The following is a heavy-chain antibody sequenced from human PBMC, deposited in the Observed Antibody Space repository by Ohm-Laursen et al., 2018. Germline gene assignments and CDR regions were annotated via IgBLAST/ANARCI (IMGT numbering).Heavy chain of an antibody. CDR2: IDYGDST. Sequence: SLRLSCSASGFTVSYNYMSWVRQAPGKGLEWLSIIDYGDSTYYADSVKGRFTISRDNAKNSLYLQMNSLRAEDTAVYYCARDRGDPGMDVWGQGTTVTVSS. V-gene: IGHV3-53*01. CDR3: ARDRGDPGMDV. D-gene: IGHD2-21*02. CDR1: GFTVSYNY. J-gene: IGHJ6*02.